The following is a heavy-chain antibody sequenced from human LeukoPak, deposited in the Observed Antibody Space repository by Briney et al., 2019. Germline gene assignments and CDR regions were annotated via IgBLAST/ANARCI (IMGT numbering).Heavy chain of an antibody. CDR1: GGTFSSYA. V-gene: IGHV1-8*03. J-gene: IGHJ5*02. D-gene: IGHD4-17*01. Sequence: ASVKVSCKASGGTFSSYAISWVRQAPGQGLEWMGWMNPNSGNTGYAQKFQGRVTITRNTSISTAYMELSSLRSEDTAVYYCARTTSGWFDPWGQGTLVTVSS. CDR2: MNPNSGNT. CDR3: ARTTSGWFDP.